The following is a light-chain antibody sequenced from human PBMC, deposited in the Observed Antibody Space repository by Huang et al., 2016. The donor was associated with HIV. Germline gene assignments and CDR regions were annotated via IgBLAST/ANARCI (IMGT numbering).Light chain of an antibody. CDR1: QSVSSNY. Sequence: EIALTQSPGTLSLSPGERTTLSCRASQSVSSNYLAWYQQKLGQAPRLLIYGASNRATGIPDRFSGSGSGTDFTLTISRLEPEDFAVYYCQQYAGSPWTFGQGTKVEIK. CDR3: QQYAGSPWT. V-gene: IGKV3-20*01. J-gene: IGKJ1*01. CDR2: GAS.